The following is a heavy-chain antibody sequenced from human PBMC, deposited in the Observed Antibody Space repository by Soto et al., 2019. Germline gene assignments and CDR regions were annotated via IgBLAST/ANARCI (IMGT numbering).Heavy chain of an antibody. D-gene: IGHD3-22*01. CDR3: ARLGGDDSSGYWPSY. Sequence: SETLSLTCTVSGGSISSSSYYWGWIRQPPGKGLEWIGSIYYSGSTYYNPSLKSRVTISVDTSKNQFSLKLSSVTAADTAVYYCARLGGDDSSGYWPSYWGQGTLVTVSS. CDR2: IYYSGST. V-gene: IGHV4-39*01. CDR1: GGSISSSSYY. J-gene: IGHJ4*02.